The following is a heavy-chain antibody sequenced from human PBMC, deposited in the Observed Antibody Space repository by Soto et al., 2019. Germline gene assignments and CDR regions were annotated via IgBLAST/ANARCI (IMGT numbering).Heavy chain of an antibody. CDR2: ISAFNGDT. CDR1: GYTFISYG. CDR3: AREDSAVALDY. J-gene: IGHJ4*02. D-gene: IGHD5-18*01. V-gene: IGHV1-18*01. Sequence: QVQLVQSGAEVKKPGASVKVSCKASGYTFISYGISCVRQAPGQGLEWMGRISAFNGDTNYAHKVQGRATMTTDAFTSTAYMELRSLRSDDTAVYFCAREDSAVALDYWGQGTLVSVSS.